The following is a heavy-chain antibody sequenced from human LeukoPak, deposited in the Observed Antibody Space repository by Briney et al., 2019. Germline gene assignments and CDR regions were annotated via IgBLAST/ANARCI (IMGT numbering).Heavy chain of an antibody. V-gene: IGHV3-74*01. CDR1: GFTFSSYW. D-gene: IGHD3-9*01. Sequence: GGSLRLSCADSGFTFSSYWMHWVRQAPGKGLMWVSRINTDGSSSNYAGSVKGRFTISRDNAKNTLYLQMNSLRAEDTAVYYCARDEIYYDILTGYRHFDYWGQGTLVTVFS. CDR2: INTDGSSS. J-gene: IGHJ4*02. CDR3: ARDEIYYDILTGYRHFDY.